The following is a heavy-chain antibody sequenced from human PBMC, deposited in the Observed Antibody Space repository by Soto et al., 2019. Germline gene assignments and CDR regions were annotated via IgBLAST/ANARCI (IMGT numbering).Heavy chain of an antibody. J-gene: IGHJ5*02. Sequence: PSETLSLTCSVSGGSISGYYWSWIRQFPGKGLEWIGFIYYSGNTHYNPSPKSRVTISLVASKNRFSLKVNSVSAAARAVYYSGRDVTYFDWLPGFDPWGQGTLVTVSS. D-gene: IGHD3-9*01. CDR2: IYYSGNT. V-gene: IGHV4-59*01. CDR3: GRDVTYFDWLPGFDP. CDR1: GGSISGYY.